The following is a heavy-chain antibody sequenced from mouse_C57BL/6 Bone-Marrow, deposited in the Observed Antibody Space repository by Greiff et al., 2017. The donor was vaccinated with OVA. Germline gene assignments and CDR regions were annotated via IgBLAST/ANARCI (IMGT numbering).Heavy chain of an antibody. D-gene: IGHD2-4*01. CDR2: ISDGGSYT. J-gene: IGHJ2*01. V-gene: IGHV5-4*01. CDR3: ARDLLSLYDYDGIDY. Sequence: EVKLMESGGGLVKPGGSLKLSCAASGFTFSSYAMSWVRQTPEKRLEWVATISDGGSYTYYPDNVKGRFTISRDNAKNNLYLQMSHLKSEDTAMYYCARDLLSLYDYDGIDYWGQGTTLTVSS. CDR1: GFTFSSYA.